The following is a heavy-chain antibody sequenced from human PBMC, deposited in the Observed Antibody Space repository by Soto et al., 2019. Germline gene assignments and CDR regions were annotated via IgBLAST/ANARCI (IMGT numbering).Heavy chain of an antibody. CDR1: GGSFSDYY. V-gene: IGHV4-34*01. CDR2: INHSGST. Sequence: SETLSLTXAVYGGSFSDYYWSWIRQAPRRGLEWIGEINHSGSTYYSPSLKSRVTISVDTSKNQFSLKLRSVTAADTAVYYCARGVVRRVIIQYTSFFDYWGQGTLVTVSS. D-gene: IGHD3-10*01. J-gene: IGHJ4*02. CDR3: ARGVVRRVIIQYTSFFDY.